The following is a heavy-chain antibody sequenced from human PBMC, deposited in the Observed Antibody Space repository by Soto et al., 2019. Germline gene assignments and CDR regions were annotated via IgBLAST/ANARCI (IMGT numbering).Heavy chain of an antibody. CDR1: GGSISSGGYY. V-gene: IGHV4-31*03. J-gene: IGHJ6*02. CDR3: ARQFYNYYDSSGYPKSTYYYGMDV. D-gene: IGHD3-22*01. CDR2: IHHSGTT. Sequence: SETLSLTCTVSGGSISSGGYYWSWIRQHPGKGLEWIGYIHHSGTTYYNPSLKSRLTMSVDSSKNQFSLKVYSVTAADTAVYYCARQFYNYYDSSGYPKSTYYYGMDVWGQGTTVTVSS.